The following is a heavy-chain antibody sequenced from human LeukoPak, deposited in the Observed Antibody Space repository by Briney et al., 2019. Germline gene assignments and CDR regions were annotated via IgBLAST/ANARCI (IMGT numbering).Heavy chain of an antibody. J-gene: IGHJ6*03. V-gene: IGHV3-21*06. CDR1: GFTFSRNS. Sequence: GGSLRLSCAGSGFTFSRNSMNWVRQAPGKGLEWVSSISSSSSYIYYADSVKGRFTISRDNAENSLYLQMNSLRAEDTAVYYCARIGPLGTYYMDVWGKGTTVTVSS. D-gene: IGHD1-1*01. CDR2: ISSSSSYI. CDR3: ARIGPLGTYYMDV.